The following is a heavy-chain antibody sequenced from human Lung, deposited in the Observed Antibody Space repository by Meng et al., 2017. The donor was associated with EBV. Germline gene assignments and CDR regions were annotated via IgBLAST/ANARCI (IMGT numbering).Heavy chain of an antibody. J-gene: IGHJ4*02. CDR1: GGSISIGDYY. V-gene: IGHV4-30-4*01. CDR2: IYYSGST. CDR3: ARDRTTGRYFDY. Sequence: QAQLQESGPGLGKPSQTLSLTCTVSGGSISIGDYYWSWIRQPPGKGLDWIGYIYYSGSTYYTPSLKSRVTISVDTSKNQFSLKLSSVTAADTAVYYCARDRTTGRYFDYWGQGTLVTVSS. D-gene: IGHD4-11*01.